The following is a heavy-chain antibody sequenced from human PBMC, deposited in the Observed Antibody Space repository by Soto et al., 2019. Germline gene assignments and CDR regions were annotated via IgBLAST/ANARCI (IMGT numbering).Heavy chain of an antibody. J-gene: IGHJ4*02. V-gene: IGHV3-30-3*01. Sequence: QVQLVESGGGVVQPGRSLRLSCAASGFTFSSYAMHWVRQAPGKGLEWVAVISYDGSNKYYADSVKGRFTISRENSKNTLYLQMNSLRAEDTAVYYCARDYGSGYYFDYWGQGTLVTVSS. CDR2: ISYDGSNK. CDR1: GFTFSSYA. CDR3: ARDYGSGYYFDY. D-gene: IGHD3-22*01.